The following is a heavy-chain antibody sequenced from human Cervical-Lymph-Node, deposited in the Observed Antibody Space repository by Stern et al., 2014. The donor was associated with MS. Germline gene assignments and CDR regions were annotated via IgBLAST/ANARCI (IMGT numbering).Heavy chain of an antibody. CDR3: ARDKPYVTGWYYFDF. J-gene: IGHJ4*02. V-gene: IGHV3-23*04. CDR1: GFSLDTSG. D-gene: IGHD6-19*01. CDR2: ISGSGSNS. Sequence: EVQLVESGGGLVQPGGSLRLSCTASGFSLDTSGMSWVRQAPGKGLEWVSSISGSGSNSFYADSVNGRFTISRDNSKNTLYLQMNSLRAEDAAVYYCARDKPYVTGWYYFDFWGQGTLVTVSS.